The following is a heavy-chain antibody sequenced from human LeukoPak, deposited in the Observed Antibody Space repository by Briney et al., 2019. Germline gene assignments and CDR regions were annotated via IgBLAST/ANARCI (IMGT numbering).Heavy chain of an antibody. D-gene: IGHD3-10*01. V-gene: IGHV3-74*01. J-gene: IGHJ6*02. Sequence: QPGGSLRLSCADSGFTFRSHWMHWVRQAPGKGLVWVSRIKYDASSTSYADSVKGRFTISRDNAKNSLYLQMNSLRAEDTAVYYCARGEFGEFPSTNGMDVWGQGTTVTVSS. CDR1: GFTFRSHW. CDR2: IKYDASST. CDR3: ARGEFGEFPSTNGMDV.